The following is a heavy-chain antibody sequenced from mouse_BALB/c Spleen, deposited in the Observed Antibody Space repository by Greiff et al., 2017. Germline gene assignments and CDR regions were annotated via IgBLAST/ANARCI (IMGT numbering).Heavy chain of an antibody. V-gene: IGHV1S135*01. CDR1: GYAFTSYN. CDR2: IDPYNGGT. Sequence: VQLQQSGPELVKPGASVKVSCKASGYAFTSYNMYWVKQSHGKSLEWIGYIDPYNGGTSYNQKFKGKATLTVDKSSSTAYMHLNSLTSEDSAVYYCARERGTTVVARDYFDYWGQGTTLTVSS. CDR3: ARERGTTVVARDYFDY. D-gene: IGHD1-1*01. J-gene: IGHJ2*01.